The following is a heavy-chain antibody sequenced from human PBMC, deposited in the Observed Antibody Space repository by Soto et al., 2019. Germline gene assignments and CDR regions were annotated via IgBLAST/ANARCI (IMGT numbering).Heavy chain of an antibody. J-gene: IGHJ4*01. CDR2: ISSNGGRT. CDR1: GFTFSSHD. D-gene: IGHD6-19*01. Sequence: GGSLRLSCSASGFTFSSHDMHWVRQAPGKGLEYVSAISSNGGRTYYADSVKGRFTISRDNSKNSLYLQMDSLRPEDTAVYYCAKELTVAGDFDYWGHGTLVTVSS. CDR3: AKELTVAGDFDY. V-gene: IGHV3-64*04.